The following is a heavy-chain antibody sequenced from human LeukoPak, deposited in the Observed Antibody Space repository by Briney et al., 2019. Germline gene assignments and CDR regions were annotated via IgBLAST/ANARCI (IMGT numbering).Heavy chain of an antibody. J-gene: IGHJ4*02. CDR1: LVTPRRVV. CDR2: ISSSGSTI. D-gene: IGHD6-6*01. CDR3: AREFGAARACSFDY. Sequence: GSPRLSPAPSLVTPRRVVMNCVRQSPGPGREWGSYISSSGSTIYYADSVKGRFTISRDNAKNALYLQMNSLRAEDTAVYYCAREFGAARACSFDYWGQGTLVTVSS. V-gene: IGHV3-48*03.